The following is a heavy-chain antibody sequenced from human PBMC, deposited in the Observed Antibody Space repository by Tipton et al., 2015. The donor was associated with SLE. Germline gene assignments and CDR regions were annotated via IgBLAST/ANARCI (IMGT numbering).Heavy chain of an antibody. J-gene: IGHJ6*02. CDR2: IYYSGNT. D-gene: IGHD1-1*01. CDR3: ARGSTDKDHHYYALDV. V-gene: IGHV4-39*01. CDR1: GGSISSSSYY. Sequence: TLSLTCTVSGGSISSSSYYWGWICQPPGKGLEWIGSIYYSGNTYYNPSLKSRVTISVDRSKNQFSLELTSVTAADTAMYFCARGSTDKDHHYYALDVWGQGTTVTVSS.